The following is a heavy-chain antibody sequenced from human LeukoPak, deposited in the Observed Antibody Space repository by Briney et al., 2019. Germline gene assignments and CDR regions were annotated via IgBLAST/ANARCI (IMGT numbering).Heavy chain of an antibody. CDR1: GASISSGGDY. V-gene: IGHV4-31*03. J-gene: IGHJ4*02. CDR2: IYYSGST. Sequence: SQTLSLTCTVSGASISSGGDYWSWIRQHPGKGLEWIGYIYYSGSTYYNPSLKSRVTISEDTSKNQFSLKLSSVTAADTAVYYCASRIGYSYGIDYWGQGTLVTVSS. CDR3: ASRIGYSYGIDY. D-gene: IGHD5-18*01.